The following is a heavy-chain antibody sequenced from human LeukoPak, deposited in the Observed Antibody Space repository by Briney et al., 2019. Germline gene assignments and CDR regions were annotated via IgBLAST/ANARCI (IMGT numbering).Heavy chain of an antibody. CDR3: ARSRGSYSPWYFDL. CDR1: GGSICSYY. CDR2: IYYSGST. J-gene: IGHJ2*01. D-gene: IGHD1-26*01. V-gene: IGHV4-59*01. Sequence: SETLSLTCTLSGGSICSYYWSWIRQPPGEGVEWSGYIYYSGSTNYNPSLKSRVTISVDTSKNQFSLKLRSVTAADTAVYYCARSRGSYSPWYFDLWGRGTLVTVSS.